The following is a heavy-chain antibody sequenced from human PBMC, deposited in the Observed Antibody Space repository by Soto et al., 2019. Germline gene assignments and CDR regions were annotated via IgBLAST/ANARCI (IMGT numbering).Heavy chain of an antibody. CDR1: GYTFSSSP. J-gene: IGHJ4*02. D-gene: IGHD5-12*01. Sequence: QVQLVQSGAEVKKPGASVKVSCMASGYTFSSSPLHWVRQAPGQRPEWMGWINTANDDTKYSQKFQDRVTLTRDTSASTAYMEVSSLTPEDTAVYYCARDEGVASGNWGQGTLVTVSS. CDR3: ARDEGVASGN. CDR2: INTANDDT. V-gene: IGHV1-3*04.